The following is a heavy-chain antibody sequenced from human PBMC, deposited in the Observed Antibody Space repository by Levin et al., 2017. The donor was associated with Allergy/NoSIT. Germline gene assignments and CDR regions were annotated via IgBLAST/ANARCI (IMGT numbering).Heavy chain of an antibody. J-gene: IGHJ4*02. Sequence: GGSLRLSCAASGFTFSSYAMSWVRQAPGKGLEWVSAISGSGGSTYYADSVKGRFTISRDNSKNTLYLQMNSLRAEDTAVYYCAKDASSGWYVTQSHGYWGQGTLVTVSS. CDR3: AKDASSGWYVTQSHGY. D-gene: IGHD6-19*01. CDR1: GFTFSSYA. V-gene: IGHV3-23*01. CDR2: ISGSGGST.